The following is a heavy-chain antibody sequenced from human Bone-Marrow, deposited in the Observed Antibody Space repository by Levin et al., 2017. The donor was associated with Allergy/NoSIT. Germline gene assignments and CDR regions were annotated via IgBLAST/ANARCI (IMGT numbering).Heavy chain of an antibody. Sequence: QSGPTLVKPTQTLTLTCTFSGFSLSTSGMGVGWIRQPPGKALEWLALIYWDGDNRYSPSLRSRLTITKDTSKNQVVLTMTNMDPMDTATYYCAHRGVDYGDYTQDNFDYWGQGTLVTVSS. J-gene: IGHJ4*02. CDR3: AHRGVDYGDYTQDNFDY. CDR2: IYWDGDN. D-gene: IGHD4-17*01. V-gene: IGHV2-5*02. CDR1: GFSLSTSGMG.